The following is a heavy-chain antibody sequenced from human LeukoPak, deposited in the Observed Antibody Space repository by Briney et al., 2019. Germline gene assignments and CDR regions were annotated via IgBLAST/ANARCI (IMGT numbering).Heavy chain of an antibody. V-gene: IGHV4-59*12. J-gene: IGHJ4*02. CDR2: IYYSGST. CDR3: ARKYYDFWSGYPYYFDY. D-gene: IGHD3-3*01. CDR1: GGSISSYY. Sequence: PSETLSLTCTVSGGSISSYYWSWIRQPPGKGLEWIGYIYYSGSTNYNPSLKSRVTISVDTSKNQFSLKLSSVTAADTAVYYCARKYYDFWSGYPYYFDYWGQGTLVTVSS.